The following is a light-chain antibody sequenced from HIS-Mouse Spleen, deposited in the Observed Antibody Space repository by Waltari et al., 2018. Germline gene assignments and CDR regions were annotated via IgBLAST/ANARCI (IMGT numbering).Light chain of an antibody. Sequence: QSALTQPASVSGSPGQSITSSCTGNSSGVGGYNYVSLYQQHPGKAPKLMIYDVSNRPSGVSNRFSGSKSGNTASLTISGLQAEDEADYYCSSYTSSSFNVVFGGGTKLTVL. V-gene: IGLV2-14*03. CDR1: SSGVGGYNY. CDR2: DVS. CDR3: SSYTSSSFNVV. J-gene: IGLJ2*01.